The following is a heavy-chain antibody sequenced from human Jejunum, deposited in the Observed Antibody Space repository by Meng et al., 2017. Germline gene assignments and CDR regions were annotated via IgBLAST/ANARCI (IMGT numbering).Heavy chain of an antibody. CDR3: ARGGYDSSGYYYRWFDP. J-gene: IGHJ5*02. D-gene: IGHD3-22*01. CDR1: VDSVSSNSAA. CDR2: TYYMSKWYN. Sequence: VQLQQSGPGQVQTSRTIQLTRVRSVDSVSSNSAAWNWFRQSPSRGLEWLGRTYYMSKWYNDYAVSVKSRITVHPDTSQNHFYLQLNSVTPEDTAVYYCARGGYDSSGYYYRWFDPWGQGTLVTVSS. V-gene: IGHV6-1*01.